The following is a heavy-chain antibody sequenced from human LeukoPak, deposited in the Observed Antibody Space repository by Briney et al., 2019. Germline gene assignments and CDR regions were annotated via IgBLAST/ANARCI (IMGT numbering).Heavy chain of an antibody. V-gene: IGHV4-34*01. CDR2: INHSGNT. Sequence: PSETLSLTCAVYGGFFSGYYWTWIRQTPGEGLEWIGEINHSGNTNYNPSLKSRVTISVDTSKNQFSLKLSSVTAADTAVYYCARVLVGCSGGSCYLVTTRYGMDVWGQGTTVTVSS. D-gene: IGHD2-15*01. CDR3: ARVLVGCSGGSCYLVTTRYGMDV. J-gene: IGHJ6*02. CDR1: GGFFSGYY.